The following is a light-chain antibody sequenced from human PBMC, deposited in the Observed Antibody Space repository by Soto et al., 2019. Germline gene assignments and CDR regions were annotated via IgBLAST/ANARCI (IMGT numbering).Light chain of an antibody. CDR3: AAWDDSLNGVA. Sequence: HSVLTQPPSASGTAGQRVTISCSGSSSNIGINTVNWYQQLPGTAPKLLIYSNDQRPSGVPDRFSGSKSGTSASLAISGLQSEDEADYYCAAWDDSLNGVAFGGGTTLTVL. CDR1: SSNIGINT. J-gene: IGLJ2*01. V-gene: IGLV1-44*01. CDR2: SND.